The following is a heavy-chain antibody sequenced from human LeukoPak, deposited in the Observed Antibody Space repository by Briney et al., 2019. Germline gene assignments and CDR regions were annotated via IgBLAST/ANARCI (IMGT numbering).Heavy chain of an antibody. CDR3: ATGIAAAGKNV. D-gene: IGHD6-13*01. V-gene: IGHV3-30*04. J-gene: IGHJ6*04. CDR1: GFTFSTFA. CDR2: ISYDGSNK. Sequence: GGSLRLSCAASGFTFSTFAMIWVRQPPGKGLEWVAVISYDGSNKYYADSVKGRFTISRDNSKNTLYLQMNSLRAEDTAVYYCATGIAAAGKNVWGKGTTVTVSS.